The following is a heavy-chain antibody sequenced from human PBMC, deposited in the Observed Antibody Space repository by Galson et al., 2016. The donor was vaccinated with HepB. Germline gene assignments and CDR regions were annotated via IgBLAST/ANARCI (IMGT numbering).Heavy chain of an antibody. CDR1: GFTFSSYG. Sequence: SLRLSCAASGFTFSSYGMHWVRQVPGKGLEWVAVIWYDGSNKYYADSVKGRFTISRDNSKNTLYLQMNSLRAEDTAVYYCARDVLRYFDWLLYGGSNYYYYGMDVWGQGTTVTVS. J-gene: IGHJ6*02. D-gene: IGHD3-9*01. V-gene: IGHV3-33*01. CDR3: ARDVLRYFDWLLYGGSNYYYYGMDV. CDR2: IWYDGSNK.